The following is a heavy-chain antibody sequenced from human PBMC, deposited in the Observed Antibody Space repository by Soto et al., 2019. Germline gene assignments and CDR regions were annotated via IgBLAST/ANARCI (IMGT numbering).Heavy chain of an antibody. J-gene: IGHJ5*02. V-gene: IGHV1-18*01. CDR1: GYTFTNYG. CDR2: ISTHTGNT. Sequence: QVPLVQSGAEVKKPGASVKVSCKASGYTFTNYGITWVRQAPGQGLEWMGWISTHTGNTKYAQNLQRRVTMTTDTSTTTAYMDLRSLRFDDPAVYYCARDLDCSDTGCYAAWFDPWGQGTLVTVSS. D-gene: IGHD2-2*01. CDR3: ARDLDCSDTGCYAAWFDP.